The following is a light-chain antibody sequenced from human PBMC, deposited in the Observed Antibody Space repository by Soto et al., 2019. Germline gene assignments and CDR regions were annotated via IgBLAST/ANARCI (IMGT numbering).Light chain of an antibody. J-gene: IGLJ1*01. Sequence: QSALTQPASVSGSPGQSITISCTGTSSDVGGYKYVSWYQRHSGKAPKLMIYEVSNRPSGVSNRFSGSKSGNTASLTISGLQAEDEADYYCSSYSSSSSLYVFGTGTKLTVL. CDR3: SSYSSSSSLYV. V-gene: IGLV2-14*01. CDR1: SSDVGGYKY. CDR2: EVS.